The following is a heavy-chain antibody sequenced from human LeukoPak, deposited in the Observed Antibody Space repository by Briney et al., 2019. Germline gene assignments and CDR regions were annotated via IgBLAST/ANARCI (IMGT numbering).Heavy chain of an antibody. D-gene: IGHD5-12*01. J-gene: IGHJ4*02. V-gene: IGHV3-7*01. CDR2: IKQDGSEK. Sequence: GGSLRLSCAASGFTFSNYWMSWVRQAPGKGLEWVANIKQDGSEKYYVDSVKGRFTISRDNAKNSLYLQMNSLRAEDTAVYYCARGDIVATTERLFDYWGQGTLVTVSS. CDR3: ARGDIVATTERLFDY. CDR1: GFTFSNYW.